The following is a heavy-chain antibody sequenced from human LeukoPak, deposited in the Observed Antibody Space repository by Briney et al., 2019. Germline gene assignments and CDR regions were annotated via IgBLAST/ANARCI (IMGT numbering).Heavy chain of an antibody. J-gene: IGHJ4*02. CDR2: IIPIFSIT. Sequence: SVKVSCKASGGTFSNYAISWVRQAPGQGLEWMGGIIPIFSITNHTQKFRGRVTITADESTDTAYMELSSLRSEDTAVYYCARFDSSARGFDYWGQGTLVTVSS. D-gene: IGHD3-16*01. CDR3: ARFDSSARGFDY. V-gene: IGHV1-69*13. CDR1: GGTFSNYA.